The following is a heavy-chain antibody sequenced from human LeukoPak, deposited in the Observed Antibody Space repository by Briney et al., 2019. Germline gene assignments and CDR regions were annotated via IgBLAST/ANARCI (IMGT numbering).Heavy chain of an antibody. V-gene: IGHV4-30-2*01. CDR2: IYHSGST. Sequence: PSQTLSLTCTVSGGSISSGGYYWSWIRQPPGKGLEWIGYIYHSGSTYYNPSLKSRVTISVDRSKNQFSLKLSSVTAADTAVYYCARGRSDCSSTSCYGEYFDYWGQRTLVTVSS. CDR1: GGSISSGGYY. D-gene: IGHD2-2*01. CDR3: ARGRSDCSSTSCYGEYFDY. J-gene: IGHJ4*02.